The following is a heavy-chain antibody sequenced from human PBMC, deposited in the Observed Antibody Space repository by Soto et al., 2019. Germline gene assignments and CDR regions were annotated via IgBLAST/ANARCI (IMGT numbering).Heavy chain of an antibody. CDR3: ARDPNEDYGVDY. V-gene: IGHV1-69*08. CDR2: IIPILGIA. J-gene: IGHJ4*02. Sequence: QVQLVQSGAEVKKPGSSVKVSCKASGGTFSSYTISWVRRAPGQGLEWMGRIIPILGIANYAQKFQGRVTITADKSTSTAYMELSSLRSEDTAVYYCARDPNEDYGVDYWGQGTLVTVSS. D-gene: IGHD4-17*01. CDR1: GGTFSSYT.